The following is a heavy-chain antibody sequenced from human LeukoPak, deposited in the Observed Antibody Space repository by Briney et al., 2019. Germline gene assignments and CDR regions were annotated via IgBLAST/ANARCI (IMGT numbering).Heavy chain of an antibody. D-gene: IGHD2-15*01. CDR3: ARGRYKYSRIVVVVAASNNWFDP. Sequence: ASVKVSCKASGYTFTGYDINWVRQATGQGLEWMGWMNPNSGNTGYAQKFQGRVTMTRNTSISTAYMELSSLRSEDTAVYYCARGRYKYSRIVVVVAASNNWFDPWAREPWSPSPQ. J-gene: IGHJ5*02. CDR1: GYTFTGYD. V-gene: IGHV1-8*01. CDR2: MNPNSGNT.